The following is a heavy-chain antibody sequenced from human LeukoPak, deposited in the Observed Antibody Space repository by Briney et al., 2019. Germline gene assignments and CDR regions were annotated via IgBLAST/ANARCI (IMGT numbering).Heavy chain of an antibody. CDR2: IYTSGST. J-gene: IGHJ5*02. Sequence: PSETLSLTCTVSGGSISSGSYYWRWIRQPAGKGLEWIGRIYTSGSTNYNPSLKSRVTISVDTSKNQFSLKLSSVTAADTAVYYCAREWYYYDSSGHYSDWFDPWGQGTLVTVSS. V-gene: IGHV4-61*02. CDR1: GGSISSGSYY. D-gene: IGHD3-22*01. CDR3: AREWYYYDSSGHYSDWFDP.